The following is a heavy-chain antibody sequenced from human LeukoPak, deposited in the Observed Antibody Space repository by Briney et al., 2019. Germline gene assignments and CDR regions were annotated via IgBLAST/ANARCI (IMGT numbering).Heavy chain of an antibody. CDR2: IGSDGGSK. J-gene: IGHJ4*02. V-gene: IGHV3-74*03. CDR1: GFTFSGYW. CDR3: ARGGSGNFYY. Sequence: PGGSLRLSCTASGFTFSGYWMNWVRQAPAKGLVWVSRIGSDGGSKTYADSVKGRFTTSRDNAKNTLYLQMTSLRAEHTAAQYCARGGSGNFYYWGQGTLVTASS. D-gene: IGHD1-26*01.